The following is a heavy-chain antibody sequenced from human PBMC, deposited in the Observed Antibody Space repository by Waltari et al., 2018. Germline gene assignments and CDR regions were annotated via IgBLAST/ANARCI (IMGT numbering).Heavy chain of an antibody. CDR3: VKEGVPTPGNWYFDL. CDR2: IASLGHT. Sequence: EVQLVESGGGLVQPGGSLRLSCAASGFTFSSYDMHWVSHVTGRRLGWVSAIASLGHTSFSDSVTGRFTISRENAKNSMYLQMNSLTAGDTAVYYCVKEGVPTPGNWYFDLWGRGTLVTVSS. J-gene: IGHJ2*01. V-gene: IGHV3-13*01. D-gene: IGHD1-1*01. CDR1: GFTFSSYD.